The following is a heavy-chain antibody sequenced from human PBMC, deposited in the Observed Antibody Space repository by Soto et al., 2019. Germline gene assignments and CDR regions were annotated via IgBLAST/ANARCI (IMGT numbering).Heavy chain of an antibody. CDR2: MYYNGNT. J-gene: IGHJ1*01. V-gene: IGHV4-39*01. CDR1: GGSFTSTNYF. D-gene: IGHD3-22*01. CDR3: ARLQIYDSRAAPTPIVHP. Sequence: QLQESGPGLVKPSETLSLTCTVSGGSFTSTNYFWGWIRQPPGKGLEWIGYMYYNGNTFYSPSLKCRVTMSLDTSKRQFSLDPSSVTAADTAMYYCARLQIYDSRAAPTPIVHPWGLGAMVTVSS.